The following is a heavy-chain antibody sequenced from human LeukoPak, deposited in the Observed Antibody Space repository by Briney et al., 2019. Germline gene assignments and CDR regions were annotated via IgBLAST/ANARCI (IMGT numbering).Heavy chain of an antibody. Sequence: PSETLSLTCTVSGGSISSYYWSWIRQPAGKGLEWIGRIYNSGSTNYNTNYNPSLSSRVTTSADTSKNQFSLRLNSVTAADTAVYYCARQRGQAGDPVGYWGQGTLVTVSS. CDR2: IYNSGST. V-gene: IGHV4-4*07. CDR1: GGSISSYY. J-gene: IGHJ4*02. CDR3: ARQRGQAGDPVGY. D-gene: IGHD2-21*02.